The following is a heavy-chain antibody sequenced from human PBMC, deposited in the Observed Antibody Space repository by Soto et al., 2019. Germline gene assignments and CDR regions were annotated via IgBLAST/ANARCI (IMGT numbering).Heavy chain of an antibody. J-gene: IGHJ6*02. CDR1: GYTFTSYG. Sequence: ASVKVSCKASGYTFTSYGISWVRQAPGQGLEWMGWVSAYNGNTNYAQKLQGRVTMTTDTSTSTAYMELRSLRSDDTAVYYCARALGCSGGSCYSYYYGMDVWGQGTAVTVSS. CDR3: ARALGCSGGSCYSYYYGMDV. D-gene: IGHD2-15*01. V-gene: IGHV1-18*04. CDR2: VSAYNGNT.